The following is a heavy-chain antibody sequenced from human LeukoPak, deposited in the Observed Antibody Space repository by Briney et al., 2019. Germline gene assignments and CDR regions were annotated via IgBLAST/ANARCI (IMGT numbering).Heavy chain of an antibody. J-gene: IGHJ4*02. CDR1: GYTFNDYY. CDR3: ATVLDSSGYYYLED. Sequence: ASVKVSCKTSGYTFNDYYLHWVRQAPGQGLEWMGWINPNSGRTNYAPKFQGRVTLTTDTSISTAYMELSSLRSEDTAVYYCATVLDSSGYYYLEDWGQGTLVTVSS. D-gene: IGHD3-22*01. CDR2: INPNSGRT. V-gene: IGHV1-2*02.